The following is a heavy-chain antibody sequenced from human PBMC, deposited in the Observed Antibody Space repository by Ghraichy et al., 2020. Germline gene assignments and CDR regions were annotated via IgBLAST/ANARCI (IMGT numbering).Heavy chain of an antibody. J-gene: IGHJ6*02. CDR1: GGSISRSSYY. D-gene: IGHD6-6*01. V-gene: IGHV4-39*01. CDR2: IYYSGST. Sequence: SETRSLTCTVSGGSISRSSYYWGWIRQPPGKGLEWIGSIYYSGSTYYNPSLKSRVTISVDTSKNQFSLKLSSVTAADTAVYYCARWGGIAARYGPYYYGMDVWGQGTTVTVSS. CDR3: ARWGGIAARYGPYYYGMDV.